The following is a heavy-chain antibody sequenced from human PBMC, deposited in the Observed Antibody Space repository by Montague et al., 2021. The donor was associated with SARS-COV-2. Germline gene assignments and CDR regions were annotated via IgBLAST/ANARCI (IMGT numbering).Heavy chain of an antibody. J-gene: IGHJ4*02. V-gene: IGHV3-33*05. D-gene: IGHD4-17*01. Sequence: SLRLSCAASGFNFQTYGMHWVRQAPGKGLEWVAVIAFHGRQQYYADSVEGRSTISRDNSKNTVYPEIKDLTVEDTAVYYCARGSVVYGDYGPLDYWGQGTLVTVSS. CDR2: IAFHGRQQ. CDR1: GFNFQTYG. CDR3: ARGSVVYGDYGPLDY.